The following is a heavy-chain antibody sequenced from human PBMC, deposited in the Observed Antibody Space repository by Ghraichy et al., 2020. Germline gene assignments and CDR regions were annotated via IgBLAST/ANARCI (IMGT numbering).Heavy chain of an antibody. CDR2: IKEDGSVK. CDR1: GFTFSTYW. V-gene: IGHV3-7*03. Sequence: GGSLRLSCAASGFTFSTYWMSWVRQAPGKGPEWVANIKEDGSVKYHADSVKGRFTISRDNAKNSLSLQMDSLRAEDTAVYYCAREIPRAACAFDIWGQGTMVSVSS. CDR3: AREIPRAACAFDI. J-gene: IGHJ3*02. D-gene: IGHD2-15*01.